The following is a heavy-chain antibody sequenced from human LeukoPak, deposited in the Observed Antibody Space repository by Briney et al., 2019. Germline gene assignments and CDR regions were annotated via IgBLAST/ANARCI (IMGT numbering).Heavy chain of an antibody. V-gene: IGHV4-39*01. CDR2: IYYSGSA. J-gene: IGHJ4*02. CDR3: ARHSGSYYADFDS. CDR1: GGSISSSSYY. Sequence: SETLSLTCTVSGGSISSSSYYWGWIRQPPGKRLEWIGYIYYSGSAYYNPSLKSRVTVSVDTSKNHFSPKLSSVTAADTAVYYCARHSGSYYADFDSWGQGTLVTVSS. D-gene: IGHD1-26*01.